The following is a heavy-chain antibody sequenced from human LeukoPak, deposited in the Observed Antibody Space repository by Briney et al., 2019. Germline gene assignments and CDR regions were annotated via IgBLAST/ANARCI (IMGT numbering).Heavy chain of an antibody. Sequence: ASVKVSCKASGYTFTSYYIHWVRQAPGQGLEWMGIINPSGGSTSYAQKFQGRVTMTRDTSTSTVYMELSSLRSEDTAVYYCARGSSSQSSPAEYFQHWGQGTLVTVSS. V-gene: IGHV1-46*01. CDR3: ARGSSSQSSPAEYFQH. J-gene: IGHJ1*01. CDR1: GYTFTSYY. CDR2: INPSGGST. D-gene: IGHD6-6*01.